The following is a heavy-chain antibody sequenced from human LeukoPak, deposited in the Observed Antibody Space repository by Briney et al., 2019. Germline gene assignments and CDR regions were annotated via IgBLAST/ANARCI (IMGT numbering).Heavy chain of an antibody. CDR3: ARADDFGELWN. Sequence: SETLSLTCSVSGGSISSSTYYWGWIRQPPGKGLEWIGSISYSGDTYYNPSFKSRVTISVDTSKNQFSLKLSSVTAADTAVYYCARADDFGELWNWGQGTLVTVSS. CDR2: ISYSGDT. V-gene: IGHV4-39*07. J-gene: IGHJ4*02. CDR1: GGSISSSTYY. D-gene: IGHD3-10*01.